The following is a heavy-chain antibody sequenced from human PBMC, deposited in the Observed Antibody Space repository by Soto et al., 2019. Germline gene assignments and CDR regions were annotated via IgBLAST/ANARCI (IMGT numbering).Heavy chain of an antibody. CDR2: INPNSGGT. V-gene: IGHV1-2*04. CDR1: GYTFTGYY. Sequence: QVQLVQSGAEVKKPGASVTVSCKASGYTFTGYYIHWVRQAPGQGLEWMGWINPNSGGTSYAQKFQGSVTMTRDTSISTAYMELSTLTSDDTALYYCARKGLLLHDAFDIWGQGTMVTVSS. CDR3: ARKGLLLHDAFDI. J-gene: IGHJ3*02. D-gene: IGHD3-22*01.